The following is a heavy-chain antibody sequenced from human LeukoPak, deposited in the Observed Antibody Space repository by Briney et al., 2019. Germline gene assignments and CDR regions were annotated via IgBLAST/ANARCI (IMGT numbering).Heavy chain of an antibody. V-gene: IGHV3-48*03. J-gene: IGHJ4*02. CDR1: GFTFSSYE. D-gene: IGHD3-22*01. CDR2: ISSSGSTI. CDR3: ARAVYNDDGIDY. Sequence: GGSLRLSCAASGFTFSSYEMHWVRQAPGKGLQWVSYISSSGSTIYYAGSVKGRFTISRDNAKNSLCLQMNSLRAEDTAVYYCARAVYNDDGIDYWGQGTLATVAS.